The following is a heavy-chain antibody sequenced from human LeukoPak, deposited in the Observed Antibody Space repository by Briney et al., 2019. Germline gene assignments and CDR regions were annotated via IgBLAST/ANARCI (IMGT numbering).Heavy chain of an antibody. J-gene: IGHJ4*02. CDR1: GFTFSSYE. CDR3: ARARRFGDTPFDY. D-gene: IGHD3-10*01. V-gene: IGHV3-48*03. Sequence: GGSLRLSCAASGFTFSSYEMNWVRQAPGKGLEWVSYISSSGSTIYYADSVKGRFTISRDNAKNSLYLQMNSLRAEDTAVYYCARARRFGDTPFDYWGQGTLVTVSS. CDR2: ISSSGSTI.